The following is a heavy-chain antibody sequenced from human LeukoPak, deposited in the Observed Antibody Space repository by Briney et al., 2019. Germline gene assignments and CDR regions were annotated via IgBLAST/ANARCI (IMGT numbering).Heavy chain of an antibody. CDR3: AIVPAARATFDY. Sequence: GASVKVSCKASGGTFSSYAISWVRQAPGQGLEWMGGIIPIFGTANYAQKFQGRVTITADESTSTAYMELSSLRSEDTAVYYCAIVPAARATFDYWGQGTLVTVSS. V-gene: IGHV1-69*13. J-gene: IGHJ4*02. CDR1: GGTFSSYA. CDR2: IIPIFGTA. D-gene: IGHD2-2*01.